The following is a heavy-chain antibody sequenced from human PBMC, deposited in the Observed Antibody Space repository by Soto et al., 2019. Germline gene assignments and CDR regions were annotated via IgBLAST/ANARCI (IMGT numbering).Heavy chain of an antibody. CDR3: ARDRGPSSGYYPYWFDP. CDR1: GYTLTELS. V-gene: IGHV1-24*01. J-gene: IGHJ5*02. D-gene: IGHD3-22*01. CDR2: FDPEDGET. Sequence: GASVKVSCKVSGYTLTELSMHWVRQAPGKGLEWMGGFDPEDGETIYAQKFQGRVTITADESTSTAYMELSSLRSEDTAVYYCARDRGPSSGYYPYWFDPWGQGPLVTVSS.